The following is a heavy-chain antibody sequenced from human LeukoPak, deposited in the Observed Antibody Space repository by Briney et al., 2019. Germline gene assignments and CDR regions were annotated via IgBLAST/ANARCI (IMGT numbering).Heavy chain of an antibody. Sequence: ASVKVSCKASGYTFTSYGINWVRQAPGQGLEWMGWISAYNGNTDYAQNLQGRVTMTTDTSTGTAYMELRSLRSDDTAVYYCVDSSGFLDAFDIWGQGTMVTVSS. D-gene: IGHD3-22*01. V-gene: IGHV1-18*01. CDR1: GYTFTSYG. J-gene: IGHJ3*02. CDR3: VDSSGFLDAFDI. CDR2: ISAYNGNT.